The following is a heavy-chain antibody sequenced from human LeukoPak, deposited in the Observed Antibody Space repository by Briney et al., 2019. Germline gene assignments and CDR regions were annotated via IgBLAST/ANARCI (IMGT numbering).Heavy chain of an antibody. V-gene: IGHV3-7*01. Sequence: GGSLRLSCAASGFTFSSYWMSWVRQAPGKGLGWVANIKQDGSEKYYVDSVKGRFTISRDNAKNSLYLQMNSLRAEDTAVYYCARAGPFGESYFDYWGQGTLVTVSS. D-gene: IGHD3-10*01. CDR3: ARAGPFGESYFDY. CDR1: GFTFSSYW. J-gene: IGHJ4*02. CDR2: IKQDGSEK.